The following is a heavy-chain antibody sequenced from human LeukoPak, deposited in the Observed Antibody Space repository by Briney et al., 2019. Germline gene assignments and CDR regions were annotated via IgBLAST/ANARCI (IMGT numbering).Heavy chain of an antibody. J-gene: IGHJ3*02. D-gene: IGHD3-10*01. CDR2: INPSGGST. CDR3: ARDAPTISRITMVRGAPSYAFDI. CDR1: GYTFTSYY. Sequence: ASVKVSCKASGYTFTSYYMHWVRQAPGQGLEWMGIINPSGGSTSYAQKFQGRVTMTRDTSTSTVYMELSSLRSEDTAVYYCARDAPTISRITMVRGAPSYAFDIWGQGTMVTVSS. V-gene: IGHV1-46*01.